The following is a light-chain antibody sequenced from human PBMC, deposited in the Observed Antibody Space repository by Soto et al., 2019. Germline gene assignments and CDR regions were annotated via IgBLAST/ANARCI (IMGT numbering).Light chain of an antibody. V-gene: IGKV3-20*01. CDR2: AAS. CDR3: EHYGSSNT. CDR1: QRISSNY. Sequence: EIVLTQSPGTLSLSPGERATLSCRASQRISSNYLAWYQQKPGQTPRLLMYAASSRATGFPDRFSGSGSGTDFTLVITRLEPEDCAVYYCEHYGSSNTFGQGTKVEIK. J-gene: IGKJ1*01.